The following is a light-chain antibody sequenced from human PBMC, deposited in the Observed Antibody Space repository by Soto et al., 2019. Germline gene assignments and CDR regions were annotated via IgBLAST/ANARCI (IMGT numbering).Light chain of an antibody. CDR1: QSISSY. V-gene: IGKV1-39*01. CDR2: AAS. J-gene: IGKJ1*01. CDR3: QQSYSTPPWT. Sequence: DIQMTQSPSSLSASVGDRVTITCRASQSISSYLHWYQQKPGKAPKLLIYAASNLQSGVPSRFSGSGSGTDFTLTISSLQPEDFATYFCQQSYSTPPWTFGQGTKVE.